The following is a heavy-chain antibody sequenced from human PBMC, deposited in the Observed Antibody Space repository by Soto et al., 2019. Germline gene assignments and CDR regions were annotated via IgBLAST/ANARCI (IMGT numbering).Heavy chain of an antibody. CDR1: GFTFSSYA. V-gene: IGHV3-23*01. Sequence: EVQLLESGGGLVQPGGSLRLSCAASGFTFSSYAMSWVRQAPGKGLEWVSAISGSGGSTYYADSVKGRFTISRDNSKNTLYLQMNRLRAEDTAVYYCARSGYSSGWYHWYFDFWGRGTLITVSS. D-gene: IGHD6-19*01. CDR2: ISGSGGST. J-gene: IGHJ2*01. CDR3: ARSGYSSGWYHWYFDF.